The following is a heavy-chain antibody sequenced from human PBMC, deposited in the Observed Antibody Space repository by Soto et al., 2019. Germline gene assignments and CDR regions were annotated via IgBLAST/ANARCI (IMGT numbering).Heavy chain of an antibody. CDR2: VSSGDSNT. V-gene: IGHV5-51*01. D-gene: IGHD5-18*01. CDR1: GYTFTTYW. CDR3: AGGGYGDNSEDAFYI. J-gene: IGHJ3*02. Sequence: GESLKISCKGSGYTFTTYWIGWVRQMPGTGLEWMGIVSSGDSNTKYSPSFQGHVTISADESINTAYLQWSSLKASDTAMYYCAGGGYGDNSEDAFYIWGPGTMVTVSS.